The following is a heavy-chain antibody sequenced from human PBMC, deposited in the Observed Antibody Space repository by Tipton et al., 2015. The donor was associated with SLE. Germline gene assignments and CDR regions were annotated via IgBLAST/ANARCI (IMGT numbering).Heavy chain of an antibody. D-gene: IGHD6-13*01. CDR3: AKGASSSWGRDWFDP. CDR2: ISWNSGSI. J-gene: IGHJ5*02. Sequence: SLRLSCVASGFTVSSNYMSWVRQAPGKGLEWVSGISWNSGSIGYADSVKGRFTISRDNAKNSLYLQMNSLRAEDTALYYCAKGASSSWGRDWFDPWGQGTLVTVSS. CDR1: GFTVSSNY. V-gene: IGHV3-9*01.